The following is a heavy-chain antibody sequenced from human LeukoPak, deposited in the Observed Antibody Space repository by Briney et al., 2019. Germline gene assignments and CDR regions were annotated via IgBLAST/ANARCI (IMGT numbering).Heavy chain of an antibody. CDR3: ARDSIPTYYDFWSGYYGNWFDP. V-gene: IGHV3-30-3*01. D-gene: IGHD3-3*01. CDR1: GFILSRYA. Sequence: PGGSLRLSCAASGFILSRYAMHWVRQAPGRGREWVAVISYDGSNKYYADSVKGRFTISRDNAKNTLYLQMNSLRAEDTAVYYCARDSIPTYYDFWSGYYGNWFDPWGQGTLVTVSS. CDR2: ISYDGSNK. J-gene: IGHJ5*02.